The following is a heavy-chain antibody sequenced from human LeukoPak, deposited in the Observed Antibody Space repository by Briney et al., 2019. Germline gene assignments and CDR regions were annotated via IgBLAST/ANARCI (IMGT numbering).Heavy chain of an antibody. D-gene: IGHD2-8*01. CDR2: MNPNSGNT. J-gene: IGHJ4*02. CDR3: AREGRRRTYFDY. CDR1: GYTFTSYD. Sequence: ASVKVSCKASGYTFTSYDINWVRQATGQGLEWMGWMNPNSGNTGYAQKFQGRVTMTRNTSISTAYMELSSLRSEDTAVYYCAREGRRRTYFDYWGQGTLVTVSS. V-gene: IGHV1-8*01.